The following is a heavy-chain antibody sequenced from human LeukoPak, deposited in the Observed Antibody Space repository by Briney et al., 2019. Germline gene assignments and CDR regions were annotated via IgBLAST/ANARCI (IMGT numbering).Heavy chain of an antibody. J-gene: IGHJ4*02. CDR2: IYPGGST. CDR1: GFTVSSNY. Sequence: PGGSLRLSCAASGFTVSSNYMSWVRQAPGKGLEWVSVIYPGGSTYYADSVKGRFTISRDNSKNTLYLQMNSLTAEDTAVYYCAREDWYYSDYWGQGTLVAVSS. V-gene: IGHV3-53*01. D-gene: IGHD3-9*01. CDR3: AREDWYYSDY.